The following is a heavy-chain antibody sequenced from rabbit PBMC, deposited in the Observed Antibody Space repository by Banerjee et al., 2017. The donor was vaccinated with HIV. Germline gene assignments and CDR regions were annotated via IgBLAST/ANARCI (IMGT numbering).Heavy chain of an antibody. V-gene: IGHV1S40*01. D-gene: IGHD6-1*01. J-gene: IGHJ4*01. Sequence: LVQPAGSLTLTCTASGFDLSSYYHMCWVRQAPGKGLEWVACIVTGSSGSTYYASWAKGRFTISKTSSTTVTLQMTSLTAADTATYFCARNPFAGAAGYDVRLWGPGTLVTVS. CDR2: IVTGSSGST. CDR1: GFDLSSYYH. CDR3: ARNPFAGAAGYDVRL.